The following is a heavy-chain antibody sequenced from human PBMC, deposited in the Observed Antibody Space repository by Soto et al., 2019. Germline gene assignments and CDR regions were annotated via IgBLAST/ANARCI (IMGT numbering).Heavy chain of an antibody. CDR1: GGTFNRYA. J-gene: IGHJ4*02. CDR2: IVPMFGKA. Sequence: GSSVKVSCTASGGTFNRYALNWVRQAPGQGPEWMGGIVPMFGKANYAQKFQGRVTITADESTSTAYMELSSLRSEDTAMYYCARGRDYDSSAFDFFFCGQGNRVTVSS. D-gene: IGHD3-22*01. V-gene: IGHV1-69*01. CDR3: ARGRDYDSSAFDFFF.